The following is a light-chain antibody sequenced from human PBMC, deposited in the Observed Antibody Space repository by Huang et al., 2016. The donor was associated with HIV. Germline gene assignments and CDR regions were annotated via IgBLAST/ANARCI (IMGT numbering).Light chain of an antibody. Sequence: DILMTQSPLTLSGSVGARVTITCRASQSVSGWLAWYQQTSGRAPKLLIYGASTLERGVPSRFSGSGSGTEFTLTISSLQPDDFATYFCQQYDTYPWTFGQGTKV. CDR1: QSVSGW. V-gene: IGKV1-5*01. J-gene: IGKJ1*01. CDR3: QQYDTYPWT. CDR2: GAS.